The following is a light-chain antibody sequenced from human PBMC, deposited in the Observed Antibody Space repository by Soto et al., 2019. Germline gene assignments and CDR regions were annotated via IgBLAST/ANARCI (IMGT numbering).Light chain of an antibody. V-gene: IGLV2-23*01. CDR2: EGH. CDR1: SGFVGSFSL. CDR3: CLYIGAATYV. Sequence: QPVLAQPASVSGSPGQSITISCTGTSGFVGSFSLVSWYQQHPGKAPKVMISEGHRRPSSVPDRFSGSTSVNSASLTISGLQADDEADYYCCLYIGAATYVFGTGTKVTVL. J-gene: IGLJ1*01.